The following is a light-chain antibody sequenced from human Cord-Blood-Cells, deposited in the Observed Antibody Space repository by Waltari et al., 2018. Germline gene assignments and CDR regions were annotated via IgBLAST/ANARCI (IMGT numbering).Light chain of an antibody. Sequence: EIVLTQSPATLSLSPGERATLYCRASQSVNSYLAWYQQKPGQAPRLLIYDASNRASGIPARFSGSGSGTDFTLTISSLEPEDFAVYYCQQRSNWPPWTFGQGTKVEIK. CDR3: QQRSNWPPWT. J-gene: IGKJ1*01. CDR2: DAS. CDR1: QSVNSY. V-gene: IGKV3-11*01.